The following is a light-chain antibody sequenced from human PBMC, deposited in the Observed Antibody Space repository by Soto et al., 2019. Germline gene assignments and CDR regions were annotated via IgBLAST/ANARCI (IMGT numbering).Light chain of an antibody. Sequence: QSALTQPASVSGSPGQSITISCTGTSSDVGGYNYVSWYQQHPGKAPKLMIYDVSDRPSGVSSRFSGSKSGNTASLTISGLQAEDEADYYCSSYTSRSTLVFGGGTKVT. CDR3: SSYTSRSTLV. CDR1: SSDVGGYNY. CDR2: DVS. V-gene: IGLV2-14*01. J-gene: IGLJ2*01.